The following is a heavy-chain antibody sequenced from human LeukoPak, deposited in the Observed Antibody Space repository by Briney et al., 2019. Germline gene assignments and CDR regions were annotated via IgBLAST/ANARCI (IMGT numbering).Heavy chain of an antibody. CDR1: GGTFSDYA. D-gene: IGHD2-2*01. CDR3: AREQDIVVVPAAYYDY. Sequence: ASVKVSCKASGGTFSDYAISWVRQAPGQGLEWMGWINPNSGGTNYAQKFQGRVTMTRDTSISTAYMELSRLRSDDTAVYYCAREQDIVVVPAAYYDYWGQGTLVTVSS. CDR2: INPNSGGT. V-gene: IGHV1-2*02. J-gene: IGHJ4*02.